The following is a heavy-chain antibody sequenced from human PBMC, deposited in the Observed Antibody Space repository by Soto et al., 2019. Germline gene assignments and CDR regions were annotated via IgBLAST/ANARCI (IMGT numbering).Heavy chain of an antibody. D-gene: IGHD6-19*01. CDR3: ARDPEVFGSGAVAGRGFDP. CDR2: ISAYNGNT. CDR1: GYTFNRYG. V-gene: IGHV1-18*01. Sequence: ASVKVSCKASGYTFNRYGISWVRQAPGQGLEWMGWISAYNGNTNYAQKLQGRVTMTTDTPTSTAYMELRSLRSDDTAVYYCARDPEVFGSGAVAGRGFDPWGQGTLVTVSS. J-gene: IGHJ5*02.